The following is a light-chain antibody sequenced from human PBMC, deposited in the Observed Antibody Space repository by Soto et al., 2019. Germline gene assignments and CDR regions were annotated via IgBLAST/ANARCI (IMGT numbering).Light chain of an antibody. J-gene: IGKJ1*01. CDR2: FGS. CDR1: QSLLQSNGYNY. Sequence: DIVMTQSPLSLPVTPGEPASIPCSSSQSLLQSNGYNYLDWYLQKPGQSPQLLIFFGSYRASGVPDRFSGSGSGTDFTLKIRSVEAEDVGIYYCMQSQQTPPTFGQGTRVEIK. CDR3: MQSQQTPPT. V-gene: IGKV2-28*01.